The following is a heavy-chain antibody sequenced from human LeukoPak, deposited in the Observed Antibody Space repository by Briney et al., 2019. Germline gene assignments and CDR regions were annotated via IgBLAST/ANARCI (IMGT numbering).Heavy chain of an antibody. CDR1: GGSFSGYH. J-gene: IGHJ6*03. V-gene: IGHV4-34*01. CDR3: ARGRHDITMIVVVMTSVSYYLDV. Sequence: SETLSLTCAVYGGSFSGYHWTWIRQSPGKGLEWIGDINPSGSTYYKPTRKSRLTISVDTSKNQFSLKLRSVTAADTAVYYCARGRHDITMIVVVMTSVSYYLDVWGKGTTVTVS. CDR2: INPSGST. D-gene: IGHD3-22*01.